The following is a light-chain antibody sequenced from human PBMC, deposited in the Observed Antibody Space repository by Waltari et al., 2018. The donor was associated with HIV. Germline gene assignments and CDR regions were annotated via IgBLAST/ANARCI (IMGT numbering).Light chain of an antibody. V-gene: IGKV1-39*01. Sequence: DIHMTKSPSSLSASVGDRVTITCRASQSMSSYLNWYQQKPGKAPKLLSYAASSLQSGVQSRLSGSGSGTDFTHTISSLQPEDFATYYGQQSYSTLYTFGQGTKVEI. CDR1: QSMSSY. CDR3: QQSYSTLYT. CDR2: AAS. J-gene: IGKJ2*01.